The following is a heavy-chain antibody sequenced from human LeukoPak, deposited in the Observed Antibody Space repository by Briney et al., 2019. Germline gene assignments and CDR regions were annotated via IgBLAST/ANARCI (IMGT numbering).Heavy chain of an antibody. CDR2: MSSGGTYM. CDR3: ARGRPTGASRVFVVQ. Sequence: GGSLSFSCQPSGFTFGGKTRTWVGQPQGRGLKGVSSMSSGGTYMYYADSVRGRFTISRDNAKNSLYLLMNSLRVDDTAVYYCARGRPTGASRVFVVQWGQGTLVTVSS. D-gene: IGHD2-15*01. CDR1: GFTFGGKT. V-gene: IGHV3-21*06. J-gene: IGHJ4*02.